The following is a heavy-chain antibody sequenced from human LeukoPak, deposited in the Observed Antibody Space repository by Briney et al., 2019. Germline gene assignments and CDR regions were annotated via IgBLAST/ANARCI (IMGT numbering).Heavy chain of an antibody. CDR1: GFSFSNYW. CDR2: IKQDGSER. CDR3: ARDGGWYRDY. J-gene: IGHJ4*02. Sequence: GGSLRLSCAASGFSFSNYWMTWVRQAPGKGLEWVANIKQDGSERNYVDSVKGRFTISRDNAKNSLYLQMNSLRAEDTAVYYCARDGGWYRDYWGQGTLVTVSS. V-gene: IGHV3-7*01. D-gene: IGHD6-19*01.